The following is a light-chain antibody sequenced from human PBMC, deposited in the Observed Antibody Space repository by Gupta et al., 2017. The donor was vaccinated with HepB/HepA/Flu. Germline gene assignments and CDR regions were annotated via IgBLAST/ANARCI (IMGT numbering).Light chain of an antibody. Sequence: QSALTQPASVSGSPGQSDTISCTGTSSDVGIYNFVSWYQQHPGKAPKLMIYDVNKRPSGVSNRFSGSKSGNTASLTISGLQAEDEADYYCCSYAGSSTVVFGGGTKVTVL. J-gene: IGLJ2*01. CDR1: SSDVGIYNF. CDR3: CSYAGSSTVV. CDR2: DVN. V-gene: IGLV2-23*02.